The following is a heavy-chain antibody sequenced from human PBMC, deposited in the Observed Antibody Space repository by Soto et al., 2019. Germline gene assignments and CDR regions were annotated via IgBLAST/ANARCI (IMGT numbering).Heavy chain of an antibody. Sequence: GSLRLSCAASGFNFSSYAMSWVRQAPGKGLEWVSAISGSGGSTYYADSVKGRFTISRDNSKNTLYLQMNSLRAEDTAVYYCAKDLSFGRLYYDFWSGYPTHYWGQGTLVTVSS. D-gene: IGHD3-3*01. CDR1: GFNFSSYA. CDR2: ISGSGGST. V-gene: IGHV3-23*01. J-gene: IGHJ4*02. CDR3: AKDLSFGRLYYDFWSGYPTHY.